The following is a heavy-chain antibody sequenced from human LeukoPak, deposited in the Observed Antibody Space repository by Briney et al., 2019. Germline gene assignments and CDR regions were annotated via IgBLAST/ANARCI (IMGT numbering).Heavy chain of an antibody. CDR3: ARDGQAGDEDYCYYYYMDV. J-gene: IGHJ6*03. D-gene: IGHD7-27*01. V-gene: IGHV3-53*01. Sequence: GGSLRLSCAASGFTVSSNYMSWVRQAPGKGLEWVSVIYSGGDTYYVDSVKGRFTISRDNAKNSLYLQMNSLRAEDTAVYYCARDGQAGDEDYCYYYYMDVWGKGTTVTISS. CDR1: GFTVSSNY. CDR2: IYSGGDT.